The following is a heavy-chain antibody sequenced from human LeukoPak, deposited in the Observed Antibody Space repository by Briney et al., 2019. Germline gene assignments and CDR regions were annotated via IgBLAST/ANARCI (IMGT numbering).Heavy chain of an antibody. CDR2: INPSGGST. Sequence: ASVKVSCKASGYTFTSYYMHWVRQAPGQGLEWMGIINPSGGSTSYAQKFQGRVTITRDTSTSTVYMELSSLSSEDTAVYYCARAHYVWGSYRSYFLGYWGQGTLVTVSS. CDR1: GYTFTSYY. D-gene: IGHD3-16*02. CDR3: ARAHYVWGSYRSYFLGY. J-gene: IGHJ4*02. V-gene: IGHV1-46*01.